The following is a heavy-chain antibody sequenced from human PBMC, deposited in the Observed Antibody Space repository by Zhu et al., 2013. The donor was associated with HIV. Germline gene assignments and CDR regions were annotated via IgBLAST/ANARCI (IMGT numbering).Heavy chain of an antibody. CDR2: IYYSGNT. CDR1: GGSISSSSYH. J-gene: IGHJ4*02. CDR3: ARALGYCSGGNCHFRFGLWYFDS. Sequence: QVQLQESGPGLVKPSETLSLTCTVSGGSISSSSYHWGWIRQPPGKGLEWIGSIYYSGNTYYNPSLKSRVTISVDTSKNQFSLKLSSVTAADTAVYYCARALGYCSGGNCHFRFGLWYFDSWGQGTLVTVSS. V-gene: IGHV4-39*07. D-gene: IGHD2-15*01.